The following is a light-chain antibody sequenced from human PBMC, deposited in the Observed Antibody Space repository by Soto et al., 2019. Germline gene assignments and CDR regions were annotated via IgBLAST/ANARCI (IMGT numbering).Light chain of an antibody. CDR1: QSVSSN. V-gene: IGKV3-15*01. CDR2: GAS. Sequence: DIVMTQSPATLSVSPGERATLSCRASQSVSSNLAWYQQKPGQAPRLLIYGASTRATGIPARFSGSGSGTEFTLTISSLQSEDFAVYYCQQYNNWPRTFGPGTKVEIK. J-gene: IGKJ1*01. CDR3: QQYNNWPRT.